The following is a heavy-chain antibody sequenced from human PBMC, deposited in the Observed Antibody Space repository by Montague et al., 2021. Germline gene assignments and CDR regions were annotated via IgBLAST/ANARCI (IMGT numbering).Heavy chain of an antibody. V-gene: IGHV4-39*01. D-gene: IGHD3-10*01. CDR2: NYYSGYT. Sequence: SETLSLTCTVSGGSISRSPFYWGWIRKSTGKGLACLGCNYYSGYTYYNPSLKSRVSLSIDTSKNQFSLKMSSVTAAVTVVYYCARAGPRTYGGDSLDYWG. CDR3: ARAGPRTYGGDSLDY. CDR1: GGSISRSPFY. J-gene: IGHJ4*01.